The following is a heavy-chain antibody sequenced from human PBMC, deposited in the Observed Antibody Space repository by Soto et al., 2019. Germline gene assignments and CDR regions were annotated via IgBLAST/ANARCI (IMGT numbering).Heavy chain of an antibody. D-gene: IGHD5-12*01. CDR1: GYTFTSYG. J-gene: IGHJ4*02. V-gene: IGHV1-18*01. Sequence: ASVKVSCTASGYTFTSYGISWVRQAPGQGLEWMGWISAYNGNTNYAQKLQGRVTMTTDTSTSTAYMELRSLRSDDTAVYYCARDTADWSVATIPFDYWGQGTLVTVSS. CDR3: ARDTADWSVATIPFDY. CDR2: ISAYNGNT.